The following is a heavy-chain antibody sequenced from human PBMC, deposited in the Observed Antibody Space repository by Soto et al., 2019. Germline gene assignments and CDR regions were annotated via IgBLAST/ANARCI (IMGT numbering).Heavy chain of an antibody. Sequence: EVQLSESGGGLVQPGGSLRLSCAATGFTLRTNGMSWVRQAPGKGLEWVSSFSGSGDDTWYAASLKGRFTISRDNSKNTLYLQMNSLRGEYTALYYCAGHGGYSYLGQGTLVTVSS. V-gene: IGHV3-23*01. J-gene: IGHJ4*02. CDR3: AGHGGYSY. CDR2: FSGSGDDT. D-gene: IGHD4-17*01. CDR1: GFTLRTNG.